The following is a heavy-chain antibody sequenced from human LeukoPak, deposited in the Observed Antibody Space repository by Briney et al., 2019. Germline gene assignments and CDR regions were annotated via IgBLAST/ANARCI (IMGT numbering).Heavy chain of an antibody. V-gene: IGHV3-43*02. Sequence: PGGSLRLSCAASGFTFDDYAMHWVRHAPGKGVEWVSLISGDGGSTYYADSVKGRFTISRDNSKNSLHLQMNSLRTEDTALYYCAKGGHDFWSGYFFDYWGQGTLVTVSS. D-gene: IGHD3-3*01. CDR1: GFTFDDYA. CDR3: AKGGHDFWSGYFFDY. CDR2: ISGDGGST. J-gene: IGHJ4*02.